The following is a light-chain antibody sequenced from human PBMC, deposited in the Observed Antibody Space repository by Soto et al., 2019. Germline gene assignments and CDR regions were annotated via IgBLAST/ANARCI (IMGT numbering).Light chain of an antibody. J-gene: IGLJ1*01. Sequence: SYELTQPPSVSVAPEKTATITCGGNNIGNKRVHWYRQKPGQAPVLLISYDSDRPSGIPERFSGSNSENTANLTISRVEAGHEADYYCQVWDIMTDNYVFGSGTKLTVL. CDR2: YDS. CDR1: NIGNKR. CDR3: QVWDIMTDNYV. V-gene: IGLV3-21*04.